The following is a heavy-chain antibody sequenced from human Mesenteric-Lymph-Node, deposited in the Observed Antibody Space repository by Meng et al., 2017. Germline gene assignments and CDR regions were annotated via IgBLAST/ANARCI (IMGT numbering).Heavy chain of an antibody. V-gene: IGHV4-39*07. CDR1: GRSISSSSYY. D-gene: IGHD3-22*01. Sequence: SETLSLTCTVSGRSISSSSYYWGWIRQPPGKGLEWIGEINHSGSTNYNPSLKSRVTISVDTSKNQFYLKLSSVTAADTAVYYCARGPYYYDSSGDFDYWGQGTLVTVSS. CDR3: ARGPYYYDSSGDFDY. CDR2: INHSGST. J-gene: IGHJ4*02.